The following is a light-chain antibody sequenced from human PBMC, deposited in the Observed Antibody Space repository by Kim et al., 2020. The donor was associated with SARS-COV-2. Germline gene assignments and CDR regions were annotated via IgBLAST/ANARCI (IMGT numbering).Light chain of an antibody. CDR3: QQYDDWPPWT. Sequence: EIVMTQSPATLPVSPGETATLSCRASQSVSSNVAWYQQKPGQAPRLLIYGASTRATGIPARFSGSGSGTDFTLTISSLQSEDLAVYHCQQYDDWPPWTFGQGTKVEIK. CDR1: QSVSSN. J-gene: IGKJ1*01. V-gene: IGKV3-15*01. CDR2: GAS.